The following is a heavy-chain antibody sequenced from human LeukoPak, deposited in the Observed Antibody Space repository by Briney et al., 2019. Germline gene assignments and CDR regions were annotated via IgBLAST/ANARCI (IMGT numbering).Heavy chain of an antibody. D-gene: IGHD3-3*01. V-gene: IGHV3-48*03. J-gene: IGHJ4*02. CDR3: AKGYYDFWSGRYYFDY. CDR2: ISSSGSTI. CDR1: GFTFSSYE. Sequence: PGGSLRLSCAASGFTFSSYEMNWVRQAPGKGLEWVSYISSSGSTIYYADSVKGRFTISRDNAKNSLYLQMNSLRAEDTAVYYCAKGYYDFWSGRYYFDYWGQGTLVTVSS.